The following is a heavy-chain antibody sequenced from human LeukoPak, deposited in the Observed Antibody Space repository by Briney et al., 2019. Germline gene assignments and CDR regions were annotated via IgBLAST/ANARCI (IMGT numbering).Heavy chain of an antibody. CDR3: ARDYYGSSRHAFDI. CDR1: GFIFSSNT. V-gene: IGHV3-21*06. J-gene: IGHJ3*02. Sequence: PGGSLRLSCAASGFIFSSNTMNWVRQAPGKVLEWVSSISSSSSYIYYADSVKGRFTISRDNAKNSLYLQLNSLRADDTAVYYCARDYYGSSRHAFDIWGHGTMVTVST. CDR2: ISSSSSYI. D-gene: IGHD6-13*01.